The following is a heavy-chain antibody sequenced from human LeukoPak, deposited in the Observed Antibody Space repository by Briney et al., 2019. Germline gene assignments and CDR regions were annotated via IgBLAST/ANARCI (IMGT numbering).Heavy chain of an antibody. CDR2: ISSNGGST. CDR3: ARGPTENGYSSSQFDY. J-gene: IGHJ4*02. Sequence: GGSLRLSCAASGFTFSSYAMHWVRQAPGKGLEYVSAISSNGGSTYYANSVKGRFTISRDNSKNTLYLQMGSLRAEDMAVYYCARGPTENGYSSSQFDYWGQGTLVTVSS. D-gene: IGHD6-13*01. CDR1: GFTFSSYA. V-gene: IGHV3-64*01.